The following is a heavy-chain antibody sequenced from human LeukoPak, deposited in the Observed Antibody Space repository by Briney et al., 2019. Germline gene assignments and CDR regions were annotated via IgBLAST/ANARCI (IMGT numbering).Heavy chain of an antibody. CDR3: AVGGVVPAAISWGRAGY. J-gene: IGHJ4*02. D-gene: IGHD2-2*01. V-gene: IGHV1-69*02. CDR1: GGTFSSYT. CDR2: IIPILGIA. Sequence: SVKVSCKASGGTFSSYTISWVRQAPGQGLEWMGRIIPILGIADYAQKFQGRVTITADKSTSTAYMELSSLRSEDTAVYYCAVGGVVPAAISWGRAGYWGQGTLVTVPS.